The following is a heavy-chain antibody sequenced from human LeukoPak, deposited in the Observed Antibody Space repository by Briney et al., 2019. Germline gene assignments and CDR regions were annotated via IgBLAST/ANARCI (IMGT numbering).Heavy chain of an antibody. CDR2: IYYSGST. CDR3: VTGDPIWFDP. Sequence: SETVSLTCTVSGGSISSSSYYWGWIRQPPGKGLEWIGSIYYSGSTYYNPSLKSRVTISVDTSKNQFSLKLSSVTAADTAVYYCVTGDPIWFDPWGQGTLVTVSS. J-gene: IGHJ5*02. V-gene: IGHV4-39*07. CDR1: GGSISSSSYY. D-gene: IGHD3-10*01.